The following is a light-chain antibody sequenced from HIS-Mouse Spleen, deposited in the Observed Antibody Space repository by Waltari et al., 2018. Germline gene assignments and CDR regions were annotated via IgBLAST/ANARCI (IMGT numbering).Light chain of an antibody. CDR1: TGAVTSGSY. Sequence: QTVVTQEPSLTVSPGGTVTLTCGSSTGAVTSGSYHDRFQQKPAQAPRTLIYDTSTTHSWTPARFSGSLLGGKAALTLSGAQPEDEAEYYCLLSYSGARVFGGGTKLTVL. CDR3: LLSYSGARV. CDR2: DTS. V-gene: IGLV7-46*01. J-gene: IGLJ2*01.